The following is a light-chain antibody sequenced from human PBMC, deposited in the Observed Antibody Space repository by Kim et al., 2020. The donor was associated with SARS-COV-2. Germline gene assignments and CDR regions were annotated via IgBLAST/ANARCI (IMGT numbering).Light chain of an antibody. V-gene: IGKV1-8*01. J-gene: IGKJ4*01. CDR2: AAS. Sequence: AIRMTQSPSSFSASTGDRVTITCRASQGISSYLAWYQQKPGKAPKLLIYAASTLQSGVPSRFSGSGSGTDFTLTISCLQSEDFATYYCQQYYSYPFTIGPGTKLEI. CDR3: QQYYSYPFT. CDR1: QGISSY.